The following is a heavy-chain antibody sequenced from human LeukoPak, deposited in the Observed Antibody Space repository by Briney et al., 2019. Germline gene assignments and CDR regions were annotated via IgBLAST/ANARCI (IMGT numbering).Heavy chain of an antibody. V-gene: IGHV4-59*08. CDR3: ARPQFGSGYYHEVDY. Sequence: PSETLSLTCTVSGGSISSYYWSWIRQPPGKGLEWIGYIFYSGSTNYNPSLRSRVTLSVDTSKNQFSLKLSSVTAADTAVYYCARPQFGSGYYHEVDYWGQGTLVTVSS. CDR1: GGSISSYY. J-gene: IGHJ4*02. CDR2: IFYSGST. D-gene: IGHD3-22*01.